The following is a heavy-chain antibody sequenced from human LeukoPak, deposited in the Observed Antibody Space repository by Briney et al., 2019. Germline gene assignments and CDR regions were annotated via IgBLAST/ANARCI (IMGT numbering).Heavy chain of an antibody. Sequence: SETLSLTCTVSGGSISSGGYYWSWIRQHPGKGLEWIGYIYYSGSTYYNPSLKSRVTISVDTSKNQFSLKLSSVTAADTAVYYCAGQYYYDSSGYYLDYWGQGTLVTVSS. CDR1: GGSISSGGYY. D-gene: IGHD3-22*01. CDR3: AGQYYYDSSGYYLDY. J-gene: IGHJ4*02. CDR2: IYYSGST. V-gene: IGHV4-31*03.